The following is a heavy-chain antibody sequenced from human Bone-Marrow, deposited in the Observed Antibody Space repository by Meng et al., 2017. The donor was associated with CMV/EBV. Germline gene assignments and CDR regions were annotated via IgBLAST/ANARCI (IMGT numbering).Heavy chain of an antibody. CDR3: AKEIGTIVGAYFDY. CDR1: GGSFSSYY. J-gene: IGHJ4*02. Sequence: ETLSLTCAVYGGSFSSYYWSWVRQAPGKGLEWVSVIYSGGSSTYYADSVKGRCTISRDNSKNTLYLQMNSLRAEDTAVYYCAKEIGTIVGAYFDYWGQGTLVTVSS. V-gene: IGHV3-23*03. CDR2: IYSGGSST. D-gene: IGHD1-26*01.